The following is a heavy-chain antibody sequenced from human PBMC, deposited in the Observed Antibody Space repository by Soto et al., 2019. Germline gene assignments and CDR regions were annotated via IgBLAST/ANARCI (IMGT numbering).Heavy chain of an antibody. V-gene: IGHV3-30-3*01. D-gene: IGHD6-13*01. J-gene: IGHJ4*02. Sequence: QVQLVESGGGVVQPGRSLRLSCAASGFTFSSYAMHWVRQAPGKGLEWVAVISYDGSNKYYADSVKGRFTISRDNSKNTLYLQMNSLRAEDTAVYYSARDLYSSSWGSFDYWGQGTLVTVSS. CDR2: ISYDGSNK. CDR1: GFTFSSYA. CDR3: ARDLYSSSWGSFDY.